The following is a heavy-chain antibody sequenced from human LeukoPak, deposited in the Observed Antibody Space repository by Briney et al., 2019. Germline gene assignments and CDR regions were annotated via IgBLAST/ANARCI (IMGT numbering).Heavy chain of an antibody. CDR1: GGSISSYY. CDR3: ARGLPYGSEYFDY. V-gene: IGHV4-59*08. CDR2: IYYSGST. Sequence: SETLSLTCTVSGGSISSYYWSWIRQPPGKGLEWIGYIYYSGSTNYNPSPKSRVTISVDTSKNQFSLKLSSVTAADTAVYYCARGLPYGSEYFDYWGQGTLVTVSS. D-gene: IGHD3-10*01. J-gene: IGHJ4*02.